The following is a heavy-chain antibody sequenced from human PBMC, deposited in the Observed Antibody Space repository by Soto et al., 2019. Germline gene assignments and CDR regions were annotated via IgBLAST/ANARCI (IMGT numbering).Heavy chain of an antibody. CDR2: ISGSGGST. Sequence: PGGSLRLSCAASGFTFSSYAMSWVRQAPGKGLEWVSAISGSGGSTYYADSVKGRFTISRDNSKNTLYLQMNSLRAEDTAVYYCAKDQVPVVTIFGVVIPNWFDPWGQGTLVTVS. D-gene: IGHD3-3*01. CDR1: GFTFSSYA. J-gene: IGHJ5*02. V-gene: IGHV3-23*01. CDR3: AKDQVPVVTIFGVVIPNWFDP.